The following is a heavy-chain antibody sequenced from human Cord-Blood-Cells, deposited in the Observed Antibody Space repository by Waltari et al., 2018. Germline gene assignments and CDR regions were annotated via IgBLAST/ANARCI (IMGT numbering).Heavy chain of an antibody. V-gene: IGHV3-33*01. J-gene: IGHJ6*02. D-gene: IGHD1-26*01. CDR3: ARGEDYYYGMDV. CDR1: GFTFSSYG. Sequence: QVQLVESGGGVVQPGRSLRLSCAASGFTFSSYGMHWVRQAPGKGLEWVAVIWYDGSNKYYADSVKGRSTISRDNSKNTLYLQMNSLRAEDTAVYYCARGEDYYYGMDVWGQGTTVTVSS. CDR2: IWYDGSNK.